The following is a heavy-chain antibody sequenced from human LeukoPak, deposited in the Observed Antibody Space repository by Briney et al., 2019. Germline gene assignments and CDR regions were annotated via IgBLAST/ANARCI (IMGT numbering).Heavy chain of an antibody. CDR3: ARDSDDFWSVNWFDP. V-gene: IGHV3-48*04. CDR1: GFTFSTYS. Sequence: GGSLRLSCAASGFTFSTYSMNWVRQAPGKGLEWVSYISSSSSPIYYADSVKGRFTISRDNAKNSLYLQMNSLRAEDTAVYYCARDSDDFWSVNWFDPWGQGTLVTVSS. D-gene: IGHD3-3*01. J-gene: IGHJ5*02. CDR2: ISSSSSPI.